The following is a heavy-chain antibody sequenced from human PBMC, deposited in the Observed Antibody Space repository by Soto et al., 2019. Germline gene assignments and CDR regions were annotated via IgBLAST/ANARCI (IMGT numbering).Heavy chain of an antibody. D-gene: IGHD3-10*01. CDR1: GGSFSGYY. Sequence: SETLSLTCAVYGGSFSGYYWSWIRQPPGKGLEWIGEINHSGSTNYNPSLKSRVTISVDTSKNQFSLKLSSVTAADTAVYYCARGFSRRYYGSGSYYNVLQNWFDPWGQGXLVTVYS. J-gene: IGHJ5*02. CDR2: INHSGST. CDR3: ARGFSRRYYGSGSYYNVLQNWFDP. V-gene: IGHV4-34*01.